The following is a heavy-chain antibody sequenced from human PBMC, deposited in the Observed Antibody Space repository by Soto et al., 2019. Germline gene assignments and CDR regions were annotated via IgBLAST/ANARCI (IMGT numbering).Heavy chain of an antibody. V-gene: IGHV4-39*01. CDR3: ASHPTAAAGYFDY. CDR2: IYYSGST. J-gene: IGHJ4*02. Sequence: SETLSLTCTVSGGSISSSSYYWGWIRQPPGKGLEWIGSIYYSGSTYYNPSLKSRVTISVDTSKNQFSLKLSSVTAADTAVYYCASHPTAAAGYFDYWGQGTLVTVSS. CDR1: GGSISSSSYY. D-gene: IGHD6-13*01.